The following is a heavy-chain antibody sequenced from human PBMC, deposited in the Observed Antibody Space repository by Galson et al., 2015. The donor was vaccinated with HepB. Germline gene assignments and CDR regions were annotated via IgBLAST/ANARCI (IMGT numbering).Heavy chain of an antibody. CDR3: ARSHGYSYGETLDY. J-gene: IGHJ4*02. CDR1: GFTYNTYS. Sequence: SLRLSCAASGFTYNTYSMHWVRQAPGKGLEWVSYITSSSNTIYYADSVKGRFTISRNNAKNSLYLQMNSLGAEDTAVYFCARSHGYSYGETLDYWGQGTLVPVSS. D-gene: IGHD5-18*01. V-gene: IGHV3-48*04. CDR2: ITSSSNTI.